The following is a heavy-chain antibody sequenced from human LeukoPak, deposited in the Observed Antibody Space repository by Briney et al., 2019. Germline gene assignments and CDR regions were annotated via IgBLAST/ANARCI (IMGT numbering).Heavy chain of an antibody. CDR3: ARDPQLGPFDY. J-gene: IGHJ4*02. CDR2: IYTSGRT. CDR1: GGSISSYY. D-gene: IGHD6-6*01. V-gene: IGHV4-4*07. Sequence: SETLSLTCTVSGGSISSYYWSWIRQPAGKGLEWIGRIYTSGRTNYNPSLKSRVTMSVDTSKKQFSLKLNSVTAADTAVYYCARDPQLGPFDYWGQGTLVTVSS.